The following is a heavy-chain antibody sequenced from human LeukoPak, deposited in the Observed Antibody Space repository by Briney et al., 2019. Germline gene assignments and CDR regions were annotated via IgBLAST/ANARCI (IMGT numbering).Heavy chain of an antibody. Sequence: SETLSLTCAVYGGSFSGHYWTWIRQPPGKGLEWIGEINHSGSTTYNPSLNSRVTISVDTSKNQFSLRQSSVTAADTAVYYCARPRYGSGSLDSWGQGTLVTVSS. CDR1: GGSFSGHY. CDR2: INHSGST. D-gene: IGHD3-10*01. J-gene: IGHJ4*02. CDR3: ARPRYGSGSLDS. V-gene: IGHV4-34*01.